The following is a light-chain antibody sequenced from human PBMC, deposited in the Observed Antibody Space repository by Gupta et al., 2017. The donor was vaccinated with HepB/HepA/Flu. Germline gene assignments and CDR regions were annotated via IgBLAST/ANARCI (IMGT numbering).Light chain of an antibody. CDR2: SNN. J-gene: IGLJ3*02. V-gene: IGLV1-44*01. CDR3: AAWDDTLNGIL. CDR1: SSNIGSNT. Sequence: QSVLTQPPSASGTPGQRVTISCSGSSSNIGSNTVNWYQQLPGTAPKVLIYSNNQRPSGVPDRFSGSKSGTSASLAISGLQSEDEADYSCAAWDDTLNGILFSGGTKLTVL.